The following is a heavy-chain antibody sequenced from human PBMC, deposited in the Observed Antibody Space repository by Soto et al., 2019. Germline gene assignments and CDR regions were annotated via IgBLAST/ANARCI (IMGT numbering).Heavy chain of an antibody. Sequence: QVQLVESGGGVVQPGRSLRLSCAASGFTFSSYGMHWVRQAPGKGLEWVAAISYDGSNKYYADSVKGRFTISRDNSKNTLYMQMHSLRAEDTAVYYCAKDPGGYCSSTRCPSAYYYYGMDVWGQGTTVTVSS. D-gene: IGHD2-2*01. CDR3: AKDPGGYCSSTRCPSAYYYYGMDV. V-gene: IGHV3-30*18. J-gene: IGHJ6*02. CDR2: ISYDGSNK. CDR1: GFTFSSYG.